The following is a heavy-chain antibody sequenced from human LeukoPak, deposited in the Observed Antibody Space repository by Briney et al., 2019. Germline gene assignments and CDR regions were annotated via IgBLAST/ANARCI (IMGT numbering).Heavy chain of an antibody. CDR2: IYYSGST. CDR1: GGSVSSGDYY. D-gene: IGHD6-19*01. Sequence: NPSETLSLTCTVSGGSVSSGDYYWSWIRQPPGKGLEWIGYIYYSGSTYYNPSLKSRVTISVDTSKNQFSLKLSSVTAAGTAVHYCAREQLYSNYRYSSGWYYFDYWGQGTLVTVSS. CDR3: AREQLYSNYRYSSGWYYFDY. V-gene: IGHV4-30-4*01. J-gene: IGHJ4*02.